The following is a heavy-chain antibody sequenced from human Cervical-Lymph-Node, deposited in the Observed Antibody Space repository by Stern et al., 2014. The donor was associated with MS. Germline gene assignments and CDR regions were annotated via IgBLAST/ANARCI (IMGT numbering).Heavy chain of an antibody. J-gene: IGHJ4*02. CDR3: AREGIAATLAAGTIDY. V-gene: IGHV4-31*03. CDR1: GGSISSGGYY. CDR2: IYYSGST. Sequence: QLQVQESGPGLVKPSQTLSLTCTVSGGSISSGGYYWSWIRQQTGKGLEWIGYIYYSGSTYYNPSLKSRVTISVDTSKNQFSLKLSSVTAADTAVYYCAREGIAATLAAGTIDYWGQGTLVTVSS. D-gene: IGHD6-13*01.